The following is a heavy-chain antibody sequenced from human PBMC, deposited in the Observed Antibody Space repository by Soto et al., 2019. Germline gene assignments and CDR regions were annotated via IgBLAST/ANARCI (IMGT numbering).Heavy chain of an antibody. CDR3: AADPYCSGGSCYRDY. D-gene: IGHD2-15*01. V-gene: IGHV1-58*01. CDR2: IVVGSGNT. J-gene: IGHJ4*02. Sequence: QMQLVQSGPEVKKPGTSVKVSCKASGFTFTSSAVQWVRQARGQRLEWIGWIVVGSGNTNYAQKFQERVTITRDMSTSTAYMELSSLRSEDTAVYYCAADPYCSGGSCYRDYWGQGTLVTVSS. CDR1: GFTFTSSA.